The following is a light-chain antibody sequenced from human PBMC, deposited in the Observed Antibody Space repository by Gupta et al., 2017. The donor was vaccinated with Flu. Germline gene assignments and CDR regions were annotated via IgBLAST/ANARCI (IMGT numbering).Light chain of an antibody. Sequence: QSVLTQPPSASGTPGQRVTISCSGSSSNIGSNNVNWYQHLPGTAPKLLIYSNNQRPSGVPDRFSGSKSGTSASLAISGLQSEEEADYYCAAWDDSLNGSWVFGGGTKLTVL. CDR1: SSNIGSNN. V-gene: IGLV1-44*01. CDR3: AAWDDSLNGSWV. CDR2: SNN. J-gene: IGLJ3*02.